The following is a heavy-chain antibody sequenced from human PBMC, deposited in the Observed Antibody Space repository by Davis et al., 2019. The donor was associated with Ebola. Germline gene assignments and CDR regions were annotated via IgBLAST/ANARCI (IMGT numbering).Heavy chain of an antibody. V-gene: IGHV3-74*01. D-gene: IGHD5-24*01. CDR3: ARGSEMANPADGDY. Sequence: GESLKISCTASGFTFSGYWMHWVRQAPGKGLVWVSRISSDGSSTNYADSVKGRFTISRDNAKNTLYLQMNSLRAEDTAVYYCARGSEMANPADGDYWGQGTLVTVSS. CDR2: ISSDGSST. J-gene: IGHJ4*02. CDR1: GFTFSGYW.